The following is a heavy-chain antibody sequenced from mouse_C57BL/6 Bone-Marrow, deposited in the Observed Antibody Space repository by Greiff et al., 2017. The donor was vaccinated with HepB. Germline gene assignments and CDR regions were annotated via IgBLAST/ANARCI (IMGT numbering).Heavy chain of an antibody. CDR1: GFTFTSYW. J-gene: IGHJ3*01. CDR3: ARSRDCYARGGFAY. Sequence: QVQLQQPGAELVKPGASVKLSCKASGFTFTSYWMHWVKQRPERGLEWIGRIDPNSGGTKYTEKFKGRATMTVDKPSNTAYMQLSSLRSEDTAIYYCARSRDCYARGGFAYWGQGTLVTVSA. V-gene: IGHV1-62-3*01. CDR2: IDPNSGGT. D-gene: IGHD1-1*01.